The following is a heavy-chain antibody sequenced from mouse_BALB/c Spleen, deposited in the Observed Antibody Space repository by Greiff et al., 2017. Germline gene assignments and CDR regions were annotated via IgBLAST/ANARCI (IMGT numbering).Heavy chain of an antibody. CDR2: ISDGGSYT. Sequence: EVHLVESGGGLVKPGGSLKLSCAASGFTFSDYYMYWVRQTPEKRLEWVATISDGGSYTYYPDSVKGRFTISRDNAKNNLYLQMSSLKSEDTAMYYCARERDGYYGYYAMDYWGQGTSVTVSS. D-gene: IGHD2-3*01. V-gene: IGHV5-4*02. J-gene: IGHJ4*01. CDR1: GFTFSDYY. CDR3: ARERDGYYGYYAMDY.